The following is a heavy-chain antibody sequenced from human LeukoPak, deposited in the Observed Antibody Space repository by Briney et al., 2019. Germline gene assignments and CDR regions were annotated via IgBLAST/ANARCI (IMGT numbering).Heavy chain of an antibody. CDR1: GFSLSTSGVG. Sequence: SGPTLVKPTQTLTLTCTFSGFSLSTSGVGVGWIRQPPGKALEWLALIYWDDDKRYSPSLKSRLTITKDTSKNQVVLTMTNMDPVDTATYYCAHYSYYDSSGYYLVYWGQGTLVTVSS. J-gene: IGHJ4*02. CDR2: IYWDDDK. D-gene: IGHD3-22*01. CDR3: AHYSYYDSSGYYLVY. V-gene: IGHV2-5*02.